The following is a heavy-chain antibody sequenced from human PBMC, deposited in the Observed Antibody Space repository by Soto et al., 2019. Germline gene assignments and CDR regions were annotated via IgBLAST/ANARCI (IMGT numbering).Heavy chain of an antibody. J-gene: IGHJ3*02. CDR1: GFTFSSYE. D-gene: IGHD6-25*01. CDR2: INSGGSSI. Sequence: PGGSLRLSCAASGFTFSSYEMDWVRRAPGKGPEWVAYINSGGSSIYYGDSVKGRFTISRDNAKNSLYLQMNSLRAEDTAVYYCAKEKSVTNSGYDAFDIWGQGTMVTVS. CDR3: AKEKSVTNSGYDAFDI. V-gene: IGHV3-48*03.